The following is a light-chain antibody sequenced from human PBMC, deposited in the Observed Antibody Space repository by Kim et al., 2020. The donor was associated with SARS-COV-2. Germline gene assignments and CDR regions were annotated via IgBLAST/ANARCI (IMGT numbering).Light chain of an antibody. CDR3: QAWDSSTVV. J-gene: IGLJ2*01. CDR1: KLGDKN. Sequence: SGAPGQTATISCYGDKLGDKNACWYQQKPGQSPVVVIYQDTERSSGIPERFSGSNSGNTATLPIRGTQALDEADYYCQAWDSSTVVFGGGTQLTVL. V-gene: IGLV3-1*01. CDR2: QDT.